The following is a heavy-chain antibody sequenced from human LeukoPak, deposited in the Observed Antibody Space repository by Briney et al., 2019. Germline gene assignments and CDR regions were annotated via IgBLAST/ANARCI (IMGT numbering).Heavy chain of an antibody. CDR3: ARRGIGYCSSTSCPNAFVI. Sequence: SETLSLTCTVSGGSISSSSFYWGWIRQPPGKGVEWIGSIYYSGSTYYNPSLKSRLTISVDTSKNQFSLKLSSVTAADTAVYYCARRGIGYCSSTSCPNAFVIWGQGTMVTVSS. V-gene: IGHV4-39*01. CDR2: IYYSGST. CDR1: GGSISSSSFY. D-gene: IGHD2-2*01. J-gene: IGHJ3*02.